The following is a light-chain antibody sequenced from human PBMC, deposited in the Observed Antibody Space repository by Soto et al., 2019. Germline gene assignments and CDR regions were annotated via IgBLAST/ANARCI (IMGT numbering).Light chain of an antibody. CDR3: QQYGSSPLT. Sequence: EIVLTQSPATLSLSPGERATLSCRASQSLSRSLAWYQQKPGQAPRLLIYGASSRATGIPDRFSGSGSGTDFTLTISRLEPEDFAVYYCQQYGSSPLTFGGGTKVDI. CDR2: GAS. J-gene: IGKJ4*01. CDR1: QSLSRS. V-gene: IGKV3-20*01.